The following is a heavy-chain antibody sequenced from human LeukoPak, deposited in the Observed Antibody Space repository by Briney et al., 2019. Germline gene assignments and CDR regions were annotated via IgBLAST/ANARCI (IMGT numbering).Heavy chain of an antibody. D-gene: IGHD3-3*01. CDR3: ARGTTFGVVIPNYYYMDV. J-gene: IGHJ6*03. V-gene: IGHV4-59*01. CDR1: GGSISTYC. CDR2: IFYSGST. Sequence: SETLSLTCTVSGGSISTYCWSWIRQPPGKGLEWIGYIFYSGSTTYNPSLKSRVTISVDTSQNQFSLILRSVTAADTAVYYCARGTTFGVVIPNYYYMDVWGKGTTVTVSS.